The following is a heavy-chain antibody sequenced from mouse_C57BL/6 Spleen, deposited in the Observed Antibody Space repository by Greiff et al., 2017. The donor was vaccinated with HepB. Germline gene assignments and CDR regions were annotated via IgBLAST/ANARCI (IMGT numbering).Heavy chain of an antibody. CDR3: ARHTTVVATVDY. D-gene: IGHD1-1*01. CDR2: ISNGGGST. Sequence: EVNVVESGGGLVQPGGSLKLSCAASGFTFSDYYMYWVRQTPEKRLEWVAYISNGGGSTYYPDTVKGRFTISRDNAKNTLYLQMSRLKSEDTAMYYCARHTTVVATVDYWGQGTTLTVSS. V-gene: IGHV5-12*01. J-gene: IGHJ2*01. CDR1: GFTFSDYY.